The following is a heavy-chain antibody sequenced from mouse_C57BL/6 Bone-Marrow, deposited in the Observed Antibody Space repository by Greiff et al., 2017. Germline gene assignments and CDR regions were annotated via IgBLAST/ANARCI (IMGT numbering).Heavy chain of an antibody. CDR3: ARVTPVVNFDY. D-gene: IGHD1-1*01. CDR2: ILPGSGST. V-gene: IGHV1-9*01. J-gene: IGHJ2*01. Sequence: QVQLQQSGAELMKPGASVKLSCKATGYTFTGYWIEWVKQRPGHGLEWIGEILPGSGSTNYNEKFKGKATFTADPSSNTAYMQLSSLTTEDSAIYYCARVTPVVNFDYWGQGTTLTVSS. CDR1: GYTFTGYW.